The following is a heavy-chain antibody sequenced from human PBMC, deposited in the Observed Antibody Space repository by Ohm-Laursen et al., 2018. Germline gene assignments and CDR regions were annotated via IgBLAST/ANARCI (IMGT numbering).Heavy chain of an antibody. Sequence: GSLRLSCSASGFTFSTYGMNWVRQAPGKGLEWVSYISSSSTTTHYADSVKGRLTISRDNAKNSLYLQMNSLRAEDTAVYFCARNNYGYGYLNLWGRGTLVTVSS. V-gene: IGHV3-48*01. J-gene: IGHJ2*01. CDR3: ARNNYGYGYLNL. D-gene: IGHD5-18*01. CDR2: ISSSSTTT. CDR1: GFTFSTYG.